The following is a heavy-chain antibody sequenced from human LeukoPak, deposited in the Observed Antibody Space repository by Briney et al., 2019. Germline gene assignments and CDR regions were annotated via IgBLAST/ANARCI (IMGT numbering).Heavy chain of an antibody. J-gene: IGHJ3*02. CDR2: ISGYNGKT. V-gene: IGHV1-18*01. Sequence: APVKVSCKASGYRFTSYGISWVRQAPGQGLEWMGWISGYNGKTNYAQKVQGRITMTTDTSTNTAYLELRSLRSDDTALYYCAREKYDLLTGYYNPDAFDIWGQGTMVTVSS. CDR1: GYRFTSYG. CDR3: AREKYDLLTGYYNPDAFDI. D-gene: IGHD3-9*01.